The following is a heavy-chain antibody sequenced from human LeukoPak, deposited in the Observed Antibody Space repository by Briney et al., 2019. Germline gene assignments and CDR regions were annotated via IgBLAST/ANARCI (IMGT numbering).Heavy chain of an antibody. CDR2: ISYDGINK. Sequence: HPGGSLRLSCAVSGFTFSAYVMHWVRQAPGKGLEWVAIISYDGINKYYPDSVKGRFTISRDNSKNTLYLQMNSLRAEDTAVYYCAKDTRDDHHSDYWGQGTLVTVSS. D-gene: IGHD1-14*01. V-gene: IGHV3-30*18. CDR3: AKDTRDDHHSDY. CDR1: GFTFSAYV. J-gene: IGHJ4*02.